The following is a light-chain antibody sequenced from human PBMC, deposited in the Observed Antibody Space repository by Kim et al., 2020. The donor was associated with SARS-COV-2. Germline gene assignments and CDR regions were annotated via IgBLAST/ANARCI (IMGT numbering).Light chain of an antibody. CDR3: QQNYRSPFT. CDR1: QSISSY. Sequence: DIQMTQSPSSLSASVGDRVTITCRASQSISSYLNWYQQKPGKAPKLLIYAASSLQSGVPSRFSGSGSGTDFTLTISSLQPEDFAIYYCQQNYRSPFTFGPGTKVDIK. J-gene: IGKJ3*01. CDR2: AAS. V-gene: IGKV1-39*01.